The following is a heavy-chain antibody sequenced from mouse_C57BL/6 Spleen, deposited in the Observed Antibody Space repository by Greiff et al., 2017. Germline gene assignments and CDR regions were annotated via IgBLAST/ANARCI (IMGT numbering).Heavy chain of an antibody. CDR3: EKQGGCEGYFDV. J-gene: IGHJ1*03. V-gene: IGHV1-74*01. Sequence: VQLQQPGAELVKPGASVKVSCKASGYTFTSYWMHWVKQRPGQGLEWIGRIHPSASDTNYNQKFKGKATLTVAKSSSTSYMQLSSLTSEDSAVYYFEKQGGCEGYFDVWGTGTTVTVSS. D-gene: IGHD1-1*02. CDR1: GYTFTSYW. CDR2: IHPSASDT.